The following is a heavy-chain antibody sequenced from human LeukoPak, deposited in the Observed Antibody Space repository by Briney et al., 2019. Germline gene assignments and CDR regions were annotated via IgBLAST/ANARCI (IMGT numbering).Heavy chain of an antibody. D-gene: IGHD3-3*01. CDR2: IKQDGSEK. Sequence: GGSLRLSCAASGFTFSSYWMSWVRQAPGKGLEWVANIKQDGSEKYYVDSVKGRFTISRDNAKNSLYLQMNSLRAEDTAVYYCARSFWSGYYWRGIYFDYWGQGTLVTVSS. CDR3: ARSFWSGYYWRGIYFDY. CDR1: GFTFSSYW. V-gene: IGHV3-7*01. J-gene: IGHJ4*02.